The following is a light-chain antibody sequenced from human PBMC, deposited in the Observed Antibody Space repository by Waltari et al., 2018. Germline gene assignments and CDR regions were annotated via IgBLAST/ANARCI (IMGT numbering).Light chain of an antibody. Sequence: DIVMLQSPDSLALSLGVVATINCKSGQSVLSSSNNKNDFSWYQQKPGQTPKLLIYWASTRQSGVPERFSGSGSGTDFTLTISSRKAEDVAVYYCQQHYSSPRTFDQWTK. CDR1: QSVLSSSNNKND. CDR3: QQHYSSPRT. CDR2: WAS. J-gene: IGKJ1*01. V-gene: IGKV4-1*01.